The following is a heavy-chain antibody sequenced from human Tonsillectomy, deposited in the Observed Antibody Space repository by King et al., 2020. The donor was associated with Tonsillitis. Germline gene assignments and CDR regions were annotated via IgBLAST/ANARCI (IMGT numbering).Heavy chain of an antibody. CDR3: AKDALWLGELGPLDGMDD. V-gene: IGHV3-30*02. D-gene: IGHD3-10*01. CDR2: IRYDGSNK. J-gene: IGHJ6*02. CDR1: GFTFSSYG. Sequence: VQLVESGGGVVQPGGSLRLSCAASGFTFSSYGMHWVRQAPGKGLEWVAFIRYDGSNKYYADSVKGRFTISRDNSKNTLYLQMNSLRAEDTAVYYCAKDALWLGELGPLDGMDDWGQGTTVTVSS.